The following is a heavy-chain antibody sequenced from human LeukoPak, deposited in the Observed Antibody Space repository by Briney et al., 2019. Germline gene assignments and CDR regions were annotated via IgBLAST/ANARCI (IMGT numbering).Heavy chain of an antibody. D-gene: IGHD1-26*01. J-gene: IGHJ4*02. V-gene: IGHV3-11*01. CDR1: GFTFSDYY. CDR2: ISSSGSPI. CDR3: ARGDSGSYYSGY. Sequence: GGSLRLSCAASGFTFSDYYMSWIRQAPGKWLEWISYISSSGSPISYADSVKGRFTISRDNAKNSLYLQMNSLRAEDTAVYYCARGDSGSYYSGYWGQGTLVTVSS.